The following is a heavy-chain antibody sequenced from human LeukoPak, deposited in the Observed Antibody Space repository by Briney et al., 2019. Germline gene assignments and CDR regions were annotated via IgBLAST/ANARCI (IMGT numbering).Heavy chain of an antibody. Sequence: SETLSLTCTVSGGSISSYYWSWIRQHPAKGLEWIGYIYYSGSAYYNPSLESRVTISIDTSKNQFSLKLTSVTAADTAVYFCARGTLQLFDSWGQGTLVTVSS. CDR2: IYYSGSA. D-gene: IGHD4-11*01. V-gene: IGHV4-59*06. J-gene: IGHJ4*02. CDR1: GGSISSYY. CDR3: ARGTLQLFDS.